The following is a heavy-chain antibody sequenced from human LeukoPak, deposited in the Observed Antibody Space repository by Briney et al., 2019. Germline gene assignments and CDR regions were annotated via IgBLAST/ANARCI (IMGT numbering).Heavy chain of an antibody. D-gene: IGHD2-2*01. Sequence: GGSLRLSCAASGFIFSSYWMSWVRQAPGKGLEWAANINQDGSEKYYVDSVRGRFTISRDNAENSLFLQMNNLRAEDTAVYYCARDFRRGVVVPAAKPDYWGQGTLVTVSS. CDR3: ARDFRRGVVVPAAKPDY. CDR1: GFIFSSYW. J-gene: IGHJ4*02. CDR2: INQDGSEK. V-gene: IGHV3-7*01.